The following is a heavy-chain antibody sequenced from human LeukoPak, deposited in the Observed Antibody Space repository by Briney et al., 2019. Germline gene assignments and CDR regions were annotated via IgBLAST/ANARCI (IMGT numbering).Heavy chain of an antibody. J-gene: IGHJ4*02. V-gene: IGHV3-48*02. CDR2: ISSSSSTI. D-gene: IGHD3-22*01. CDR3: ARDPITTAHFFDY. CDR1: EFTLSTSS. Sequence: QPGRSLRLSCVASEFTLSTSSMNWVRQTPGKELESVAYISSSSSTIYNADSVKGRFTISRDNAKNSLYLQMNSLRDVDTAVYYCARDPITTAHFFDYWGQGTLVTVSS.